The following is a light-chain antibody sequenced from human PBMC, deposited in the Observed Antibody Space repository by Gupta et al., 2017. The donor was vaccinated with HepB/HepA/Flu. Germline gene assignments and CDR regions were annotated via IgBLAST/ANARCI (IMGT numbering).Light chain of an antibody. CDR1: QSLLHSNGYNY. J-gene: IGKJ1*01. Sequence: DIVMTQSPLSLPVTPGEPASISCRSSQSLLHSNGYNYLDWYLQKPGQSPQLLIYLVSNRASGVPDRFSGSGSGTGFILKISRVEAEDVGVYYCMQALQTPRTFGQGTKVEIK. CDR3: MQALQTPRT. CDR2: LVS. V-gene: IGKV2-28*01.